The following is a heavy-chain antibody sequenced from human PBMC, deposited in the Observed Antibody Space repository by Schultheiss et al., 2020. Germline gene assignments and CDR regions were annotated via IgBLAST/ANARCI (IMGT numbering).Heavy chain of an antibody. CDR3: AKDISSYPAEGDWYFDL. Sequence: KISCKASGGTFSSYAISWVRQAPGQGLEWMGGIIPIFGTANYAQKFQGRVTITADESTSTAYMELSSLRSEDTALYYCAKDISSYPAEGDWYFDLWGRGTLVTVSS. CDR2: IIPIFGTA. J-gene: IGHJ2*01. V-gene: IGHV1-69*01. CDR1: GGTFSSYA.